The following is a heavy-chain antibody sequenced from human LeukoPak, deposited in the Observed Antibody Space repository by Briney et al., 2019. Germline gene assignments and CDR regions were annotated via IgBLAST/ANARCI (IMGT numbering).Heavy chain of an antibody. D-gene: IGHD3-9*01. CDR2: IYYSGST. V-gene: IGHV4-59*08. CDR1: GGSISSYY. CDR3: ARGRGYFDWYPGY. J-gene: IGHJ4*02. Sequence: SETLSLTCTVSGGSISSYYWSCIRQPPGKGLEWIGYIYYSGSTNYNPSLKSRVTISVDTSKNQFSLKLSSVTAADTAVYYCARGRGYFDWYPGYWGQGTLVTVSS.